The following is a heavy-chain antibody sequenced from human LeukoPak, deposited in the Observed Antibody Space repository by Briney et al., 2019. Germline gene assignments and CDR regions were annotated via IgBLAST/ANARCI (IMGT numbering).Heavy chain of an antibody. CDR2: VTYSGGTT. D-gene: IGHD5-24*01. V-gene: IGHV3-23*01. J-gene: IGHJ5*02. CDR1: GFTFSNYA. CDR3: AREMGFDP. Sequence: GGSLRLSCVASGFTFSNYAMTWVRQAPGKGLEWVSIVTYSGGTTYYADSVKGRFTISRDNSKNSLYLQMNSLRAEDTAVYYCAREMGFDPWGQGTLVTVSS.